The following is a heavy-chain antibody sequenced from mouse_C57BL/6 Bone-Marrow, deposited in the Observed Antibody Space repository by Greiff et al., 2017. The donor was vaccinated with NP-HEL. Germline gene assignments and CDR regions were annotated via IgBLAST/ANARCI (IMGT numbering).Heavy chain of an antibody. V-gene: IGHV1-19*01. CDR3: AFITTVVVDY. J-gene: IGHJ2*01. CDR2: INPYNGGT. Sequence: EVQLQQSGPVLVKPGASVKMSCKASGYTFTDYYMNWVKQSHGKSLEWIGVINPYNGGTSYNQKFKGKATLTVDKSSSTAYMELNSLTSEDSAVYYCAFITTVVVDYWGQGTTLTVSS. D-gene: IGHD1-1*01. CDR1: GYTFTDYY.